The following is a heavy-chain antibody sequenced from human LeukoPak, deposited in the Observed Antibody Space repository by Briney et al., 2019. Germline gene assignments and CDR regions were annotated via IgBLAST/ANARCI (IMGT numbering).Heavy chain of an antibody. D-gene: IGHD3-10*01. J-gene: IGHJ4*02. CDR3: ARQDHGSYDY. Sequence: GESLNISCKGSGYSFTTYWVVWVRQMPGKGLEWMGIIYPGDSDTRYSPSLQGQVTISADRSINTAYLQWTSLTASDTAMYYCARQDHGSYDYWGQGTLVTVSS. V-gene: IGHV5-51*01. CDR1: GYSFTTYW. CDR2: IYPGDSDT.